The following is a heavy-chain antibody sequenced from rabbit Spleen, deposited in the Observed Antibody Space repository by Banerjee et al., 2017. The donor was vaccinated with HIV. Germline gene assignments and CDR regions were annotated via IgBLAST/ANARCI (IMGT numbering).Heavy chain of an antibody. Sequence: QSLEESGGDLVKPGASLTLTCTASGVSFSFSSYMCWVRQAPGKGLEWIGCIYTGNAKTYYASWAKGRFTISKSSSTTVTLQMTSLTAADTATYFCARDNGSGDYIDVYFDLWGQGTLVTVS. J-gene: IGHJ4*01. D-gene: IGHD1-1*01. CDR3: ARDNGSGDYIDVYFDL. CDR1: GVSFSFSSY. CDR2: IYTGNAKT. V-gene: IGHV1S40*01.